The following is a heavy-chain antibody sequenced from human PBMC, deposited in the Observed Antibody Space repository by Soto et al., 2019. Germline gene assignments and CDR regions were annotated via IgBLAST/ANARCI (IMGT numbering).Heavy chain of an antibody. CDR2: INPNSGGT. V-gene: IGHV1-2*04. CDR1: GYTFTGYY. CDR3: ARGRSWDYYGMDV. Sequence: ASVKVSCKASGYTFTGYYMHWVRQAPGQGLEWMGWINPNSGGTNYAQKFQGWVTMTRYTSISTAYVELSRLRSDDTAVYYFARGRSWDYYGMDVCGQGTTVTVSS. J-gene: IGHJ6*02. D-gene: IGHD3-16*01.